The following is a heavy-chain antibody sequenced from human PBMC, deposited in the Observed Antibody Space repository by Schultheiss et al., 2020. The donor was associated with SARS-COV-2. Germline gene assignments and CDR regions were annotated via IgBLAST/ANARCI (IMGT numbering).Heavy chain of an antibody. CDR2: IYTSGST. J-gene: IGHJ4*02. V-gene: IGHV4-59*08. Sequence: SETLSLTCAVYGGSFSGYYWSWIRQPPGKGLEWIGRIYTSGSTYYNPSLKSRVTISVDTSKNQFSLKLSSVNAADTAVYYCARHGEWSLGYFDYWGQGTLVTVSS. CDR3: ARHGEWSLGYFDY. D-gene: IGHD3-3*01. CDR1: GGSFSGYY.